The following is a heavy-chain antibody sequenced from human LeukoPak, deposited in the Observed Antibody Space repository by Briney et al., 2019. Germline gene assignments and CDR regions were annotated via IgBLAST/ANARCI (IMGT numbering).Heavy chain of an antibody. CDR2: INTDGTIT. CDR1: GFSFSNYW. D-gene: IGHD3-10*01. CDR3: ARDWQSGADC. J-gene: IGHJ4*02. V-gene: IGHV3-74*01. Sequence: GGSLRLSCAASGFSFSNYWMNWVRQAPGKGLVWVSRINTDGTITTYADSVKGRFTISRDNAKNTLYLQMSSLRGEDTAVYYCARDWQSGADCWGQGTLVTVSS.